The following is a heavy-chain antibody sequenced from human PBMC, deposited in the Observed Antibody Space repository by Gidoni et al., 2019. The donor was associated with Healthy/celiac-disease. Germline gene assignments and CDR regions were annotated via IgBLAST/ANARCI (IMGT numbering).Heavy chain of an antibody. J-gene: IGHJ5*02. Sequence: QVTLKESGPVLVKPTETLTLTCTVSVFSLSNAIMGVSWIRQPPGKALEWLAHIFSNDEKSYSTSLKSRITISKDTSKSQVVLNMTNMDPVDTATYYCARIQNKGSIAGDVWFDPWGQGTLVTVSS. CDR1: VFSLSNAIMG. D-gene: IGHD6-6*01. V-gene: IGHV2-26*01. CDR2: IFSNDEK. CDR3: ARIQNKGSIAGDVWFDP.